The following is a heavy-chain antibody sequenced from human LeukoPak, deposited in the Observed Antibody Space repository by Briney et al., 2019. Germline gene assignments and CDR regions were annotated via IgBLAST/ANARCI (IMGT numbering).Heavy chain of an antibody. V-gene: IGHV3-33*01. CDR3: ARDDYGDYGLFDY. CDR1: GFTFSSYG. J-gene: IGHJ4*02. D-gene: IGHD4-17*01. Sequence: PGGSLRLSCAASGFTFSSYGMHWVRQAPGNGLEWVAVIWYDGSNKYYADSVKGRFTISRDNSKNTLYLQMNSLRAEDTAVYYCARDDYGDYGLFDYWGQGTLVTVSS. CDR2: IWYDGSNK.